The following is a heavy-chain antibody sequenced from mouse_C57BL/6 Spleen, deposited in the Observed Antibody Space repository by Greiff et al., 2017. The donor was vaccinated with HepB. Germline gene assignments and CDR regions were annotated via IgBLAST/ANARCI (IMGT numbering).Heavy chain of an antibody. Sequence: EVKLMESGPGLVKPSQSLSLTCSVTGYSITSGYYWNWIRQFPGNKLEWMGYISYDGSNNYNPSLKNRISITRDTSKNQFFLKLNSVTTEDTATYYCARGASYYTPSLDAMDYWGQGTSVTVSS. CDR3: ARGASYYTPSLDAMDY. D-gene: IGHD2-12*01. CDR2: ISYDGSN. J-gene: IGHJ4*01. CDR1: GYSITSGYY. V-gene: IGHV3-6*01.